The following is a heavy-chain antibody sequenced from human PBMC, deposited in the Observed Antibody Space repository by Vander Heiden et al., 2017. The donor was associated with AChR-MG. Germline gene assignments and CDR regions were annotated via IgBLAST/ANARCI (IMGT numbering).Heavy chain of an antibody. CDR2: ISGYSGNT. CDR1: GYTFTYYG. J-gene: IGHJ3*02. V-gene: IGHV1-18*01. Sequence: QVQLVQSGAEVKKKGASVKVSCKASGYTFTYYGVVWVRQAPGRGLEWMGWISGYSGNTKYAQNIQDRVTMTTDASTSTAYMELRSLRSDDTAVYYCARDPIYSGYDLVGFDIWSQGTMVTVSS. D-gene: IGHD5-12*01. CDR3: ARDPIYSGYDLVGFDI.